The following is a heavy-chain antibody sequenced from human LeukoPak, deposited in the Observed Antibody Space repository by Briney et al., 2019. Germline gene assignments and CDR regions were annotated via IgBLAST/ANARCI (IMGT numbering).Heavy chain of an antibody. D-gene: IGHD1-26*01. V-gene: IGHV3-74*01. CDR1: GFTFSSYW. Sequence: GGSLRLSCAASGFTFSSYWMHWVRQAPGKGLVWVSRINSDGSSTSYADSVKGRFTISRDNSKNTLYLQMNSLRAEDTAVYYCAKDRGMTIPYYFDYWGQGTLVTVSS. J-gene: IGHJ4*02. CDR2: INSDGSST. CDR3: AKDRGMTIPYYFDY.